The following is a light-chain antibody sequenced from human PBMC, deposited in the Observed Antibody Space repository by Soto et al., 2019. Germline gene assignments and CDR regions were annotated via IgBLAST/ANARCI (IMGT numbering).Light chain of an antibody. CDR2: DIS. V-gene: IGKV3D-15*01. Sequence: EIVMTQSPATLSVSPGERATLSCRASQSVSSNLAWYQQKPGQAPSLLIYDISARATGIPTRFSGSGSGTEFTLTISSLQPEDSATYYCQQLNTYPPWTFGQGTKVEIK. J-gene: IGKJ1*01. CDR3: QQLNTYPPWT. CDR1: QSVSSN.